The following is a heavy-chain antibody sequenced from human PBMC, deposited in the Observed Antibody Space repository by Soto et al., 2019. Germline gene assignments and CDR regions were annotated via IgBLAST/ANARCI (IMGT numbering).Heavy chain of an antibody. Sequence: PSETLSLTCTVSGGSISSGGYYWSCMRQHPGQGLEWIGYIYYSGSTYYYPSLKSRVTISVDTSKNQFYLKRSSVTAADTAVYYCAKDRGPHEPYSGYASVGLGYYYAMDGWGQGTTVTVSS. J-gene: IGHJ6*02. D-gene: IGHD5-12*01. CDR1: GGSISSGGYY. CDR3: AKDRGPHEPYSGYASVGLGYYYAMDG. CDR2: IYYSGST. V-gene: IGHV4-31*02.